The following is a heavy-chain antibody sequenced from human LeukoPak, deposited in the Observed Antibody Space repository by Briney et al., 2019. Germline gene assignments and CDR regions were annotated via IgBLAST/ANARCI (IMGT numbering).Heavy chain of an antibody. CDR3: AKDPNGDYIGAFDN. V-gene: IGHV3-23*01. CDR1: GFRLSTYA. J-gene: IGHJ3*02. D-gene: IGHD2-8*01. CDR2: ITSSGGTT. Sequence: GGSLRLSCAASGFRLSTYAMTWVRQAPGKGLEWVSSITSSGGTTYYADSVKGRFTISRDNSKNTLYLQLNNLRAADTAIYYCAKDPNGDYIGAFDNWGQGTMVTVSS.